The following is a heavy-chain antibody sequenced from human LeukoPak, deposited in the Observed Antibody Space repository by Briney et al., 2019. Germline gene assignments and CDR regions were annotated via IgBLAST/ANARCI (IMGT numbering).Heavy chain of an antibody. CDR3: ARVRYCSGGNCYPRIDY. CDR2: IYYSGST. Sequence: SEALSIICRVSGCSLRRGGYYWSWIRQHTGKGLEWIGYIYYSGSTYYNPSLKSRVTISVDTSKNQFSLELSSVTAADTAVYYCARVRYCSGGNCYPRIDYWGQGTLVTVSS. J-gene: IGHJ4*02. V-gene: IGHV4-31*03. CDR1: GCSLRRGGYY. D-gene: IGHD2-15*01.